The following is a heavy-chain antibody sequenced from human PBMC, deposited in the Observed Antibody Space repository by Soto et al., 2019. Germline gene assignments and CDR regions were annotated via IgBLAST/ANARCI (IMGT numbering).Heavy chain of an antibody. CDR3: AREGEFAEWSVYYYYGMDV. V-gene: IGHV1-18*01. D-gene: IGHD3-10*01. CDR2: ISAYNGNT. J-gene: IGHJ6*02. CDR1: GYTFTSYG. Sequence: ASVKVSCKASGYTFTSYGISWVRQAPGQGIEWMGWISAYNGNTNYAQKLQGRVTMTTDTSTSTAYMELRSLRSDDTAVYYCAREGEFAEWSVYYYYGMDVWGQGTTVTVSS.